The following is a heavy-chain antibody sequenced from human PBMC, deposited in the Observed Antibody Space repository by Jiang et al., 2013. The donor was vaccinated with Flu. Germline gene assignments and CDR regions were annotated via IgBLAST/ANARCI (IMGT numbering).Heavy chain of an antibody. V-gene: IGHV3-73*01. CDR3: TRHEGSSGYYKVY. CDR2: KANSYAT. J-gene: IGHJ4*02. D-gene: IGHD3-22*01. Sequence: KANSYATAYAASVKGRFTISRDDSKNTAYLQMNSLKTEDTAVYYCTRHEGSSGYYKVYWGQGTLVTVSS.